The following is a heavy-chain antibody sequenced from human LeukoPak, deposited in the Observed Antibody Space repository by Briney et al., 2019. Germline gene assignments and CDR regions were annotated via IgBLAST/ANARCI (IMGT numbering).Heavy chain of an antibody. V-gene: IGHV4-30-2*05. Sequence: PSQTLSLTCAVSGGSISSGGYSWSWIRQPPGKGLEWIGYIYHSGSTYYNPSLKSRVTISVDTSKNQFSLKLSSVTAADTAVYYCARDSGRAAVAGLPHFDYWGQGTLVTVSS. CDR3: ARDSGRAAVAGLPHFDY. D-gene: IGHD6-19*01. CDR2: IYHSGST. J-gene: IGHJ4*02. CDR1: GGSISSGGYS.